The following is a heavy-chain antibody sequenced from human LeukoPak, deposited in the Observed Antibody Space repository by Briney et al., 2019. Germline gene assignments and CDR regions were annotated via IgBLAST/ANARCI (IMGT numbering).Heavy chain of an antibody. CDR1: GFTFSGSA. D-gene: IGHD2-2*01. J-gene: IGHJ4*02. CDR3: TRQDGYCSSTSCYHFDY. CDR2: IRSKANSYAT. V-gene: IGHV3-73*01. Sequence: GGSLRLSCAASGFTFSGSAMHWVRQASGKGLEWVGRIRSKANSYATAYAASVKGRFTISRDDSKNTAYLQMNSLKTEDTAVYYCTRQDGYCSSTSCYHFDYWGQGTLVTVSS.